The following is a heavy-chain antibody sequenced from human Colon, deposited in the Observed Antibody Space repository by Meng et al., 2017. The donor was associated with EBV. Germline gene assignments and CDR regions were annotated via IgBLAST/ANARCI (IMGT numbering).Heavy chain of an antibody. CDR2: IYYSGST. Sequence: GPAIVDPSPTPSATHPVSVGSVMRVDYSWSWIRQPPGKGLELIGHIYYSGSTSYNPSLKSRVTISVDTSNNQFSLKLSSVTAADTAVYYCARVGWRQWSFDLWGRGTLVTVSS. D-gene: IGHD5-18*01. CDR1: VGSVMRVDYS. CDR3: ARVGWRQWSFDL. J-gene: IGHJ2*01. V-gene: IGHV4-30-4*01.